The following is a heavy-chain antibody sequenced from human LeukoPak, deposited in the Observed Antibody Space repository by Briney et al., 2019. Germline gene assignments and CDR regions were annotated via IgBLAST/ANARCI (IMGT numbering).Heavy chain of an antibody. CDR3: ARDCSGGSCYSTYDAFDI. V-gene: IGHV3-11*01. Sequence: GGSLRLSCAASGFTFSDYYMSWIRQAPGKGLEWVSYISSSGSTIYYADSVKGRFTISRDNAKNSLYLQMNSLRAEDTAVYYCARDCSGGSCYSTYDAFDIWGQGTMVTVSS. J-gene: IGHJ3*02. D-gene: IGHD2-15*01. CDR2: ISSSGSTI. CDR1: GFTFSDYY.